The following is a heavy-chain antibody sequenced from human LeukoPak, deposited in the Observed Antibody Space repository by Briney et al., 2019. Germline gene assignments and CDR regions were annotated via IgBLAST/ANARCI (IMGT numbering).Heavy chain of an antibody. CDR2: IYYSGST. J-gene: IGHJ3*01. V-gene: IGHV4-59*01. Sequence: SETLSLTCTVSSGSINNYYWSWIRQPPGKRLEWIGYIYYSGSTNYNPSLRGRVTMSADTSKNQFSLKLSSVTAADTAVYYCARYCGGDCNSSAFDFWGQGTMVTVSS. D-gene: IGHD2-21*02. CDR3: ARYCGGDCNSSAFDF. CDR1: SGSINNYY.